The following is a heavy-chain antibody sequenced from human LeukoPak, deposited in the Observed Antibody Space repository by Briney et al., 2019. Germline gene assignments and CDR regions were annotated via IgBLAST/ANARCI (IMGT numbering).Heavy chain of an antibody. J-gene: IGHJ4*02. CDR1: GFTFSSYS. CDR3: ARSAAKVDY. Sequence: SGGSLRLSCAASGFTFSSYSMNWVRQAPGKGREWVSSISSSSSFIYYADSVKGRLTISRDNAKNSLYLQMNSLRAEDRAVYYCARSAAKVDYWGQGTLVTVSS. D-gene: IGHD6-13*01. V-gene: IGHV3-21*01. CDR2: ISSSSSFI.